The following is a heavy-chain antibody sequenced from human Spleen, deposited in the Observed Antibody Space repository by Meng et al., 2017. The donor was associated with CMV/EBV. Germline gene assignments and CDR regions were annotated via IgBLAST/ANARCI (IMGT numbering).Heavy chain of an antibody. CDR1: GYTFTSYY. V-gene: IGHV1-46*01. J-gene: IGHJ6*02. Sequence: ASVKVSCKASGYTFTSYYMHWVRQAPGQGLEWMGIINPSGGSTSYAQKFQGRVTMTRDTSTSTVYMELSSLRSEDTAVYYCARAPIYCSSTSCSFYYYYGMDVWGQGTTVTVSS. CDR3: ARAPIYCSSTSCSFYYYYGMDV. CDR2: INPSGGST. D-gene: IGHD2-2*01.